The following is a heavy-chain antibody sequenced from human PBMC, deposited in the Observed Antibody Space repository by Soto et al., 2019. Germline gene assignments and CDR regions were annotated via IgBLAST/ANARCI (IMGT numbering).Heavy chain of an antibody. CDR3: AKDQGIFGVVIMTLYFDY. D-gene: IGHD3-3*01. Sequence: HPGGSLRLSCAASGFTFSSYGMHWVRQAPGKGLEWVAVISYDGSNKYYADSVKGRFTISRDNSKNTLYLQMNSLRAEDTAVYYCAKDQGIFGVVIMTLYFDYWGQGTLVTVSS. CDR1: GFTFSSYG. V-gene: IGHV3-30*18. J-gene: IGHJ4*02. CDR2: ISYDGSNK.